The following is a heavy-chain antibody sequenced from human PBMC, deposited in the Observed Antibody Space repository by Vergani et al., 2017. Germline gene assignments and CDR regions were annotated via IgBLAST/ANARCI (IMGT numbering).Heavy chain of an antibody. CDR3: ARDASGDDAFDI. J-gene: IGHJ3*02. CDR2: ISSSSSYI. CDR1: GFTFSSYG. V-gene: IGHV3-21*01. Sequence: VQLVESGGGVVQPGRSLRLSCAASGFTFSSYGMNWVRQAPGKGLEWVSSISSSSSYIYYADSVKGRFTISRDNAKNSLYLQMNSLRAEDTAVYYCARDASGDDAFDIWGQGTMVTVSS. D-gene: IGHD2-21*02.